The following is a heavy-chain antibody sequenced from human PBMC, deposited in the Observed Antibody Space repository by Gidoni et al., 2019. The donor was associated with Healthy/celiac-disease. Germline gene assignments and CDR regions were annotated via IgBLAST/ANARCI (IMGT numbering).Heavy chain of an antibody. CDR2: ISYDGSNK. CDR1: GFTFSSYG. J-gene: IGHJ6*02. CDR3: AKDYGAELKGGRWFGEDYYYGMDV. Sequence: QVQLVESGGGVVQPGRSLRLSCAAYGFTFSSYGKHWVRQAPGKGLEWVAVISYDGSNKYYADSVKGRFTISRDNSKNTLYLQMNSLRAEDTAVYYCAKDYGAELKGGRWFGEDYYYGMDVWGQGTTVTVSS. D-gene: IGHD3-10*01. V-gene: IGHV3-30*18.